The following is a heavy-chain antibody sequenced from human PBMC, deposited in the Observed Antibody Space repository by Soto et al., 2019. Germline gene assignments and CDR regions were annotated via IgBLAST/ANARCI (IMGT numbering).Heavy chain of an antibody. CDR1: GGTFRSYA. CDR2: ISPIFGTA. J-gene: IGHJ4*02. V-gene: IGHV1-69*01. CDR3: ARAVRSYYYDSSGDGYYFDY. D-gene: IGHD3-22*01. Sequence: QVQLVQSGAEVKKPGSSVKVSCKASGGTFRSYAISWVRQAPGQGLEWMGGISPIFGTANYGQKFQGRVTITADESTSTAYMELSSLRSEDTAVYYCARAVRSYYYDSSGDGYYFDYWGQGTLVTVSS.